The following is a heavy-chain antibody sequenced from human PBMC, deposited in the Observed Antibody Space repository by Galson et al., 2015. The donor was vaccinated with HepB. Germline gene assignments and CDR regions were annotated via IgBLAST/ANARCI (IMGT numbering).Heavy chain of an antibody. J-gene: IGHJ4*02. CDR3: ARYTSSWYLDY. V-gene: IGHV6-1*01. CDR2: TYHRSKWYS. CDR1: GDSVSSNSAA. D-gene: IGHD6-13*01. Sequence: CAISGDSVSSNSAAWNWIRRSPSRGLEWLGRTYHRSKWYSDYAASAKSRITINPDTSKNQFSLQLSSVAPEDTAVYYCARYTSSWYLDYWGQGTLVTVSS.